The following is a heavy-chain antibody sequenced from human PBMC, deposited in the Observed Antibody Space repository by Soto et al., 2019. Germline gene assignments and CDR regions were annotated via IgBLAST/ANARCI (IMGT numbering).Heavy chain of an antibody. V-gene: IGHV1-18*01. J-gene: IGHJ4*02. CDR1: GYTFTSYG. CDR3: ARHVQYGLNDY. CDR2: INAYNGNT. D-gene: IGHD3-10*02. Sequence: QVQLVQSGAEVKKPGASVKVSCKASGYTFTSYGISWVRQAPGQGLEWMGWINAYNGNTNYAQKLQGRVTMTTDTPTSTAYMELRSLRSVDTAVNHCARHVQYGLNDYWGQGTLVTVSS.